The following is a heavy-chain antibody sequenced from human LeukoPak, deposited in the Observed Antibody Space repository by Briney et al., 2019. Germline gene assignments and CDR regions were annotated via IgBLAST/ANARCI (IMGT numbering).Heavy chain of an antibody. CDR1: GFTFRNYG. CDR2: IWYDGSNQ. Sequence: GRSLRLSCAASGFTFRNYGMHWVRQAPGKGLEWVAVIWYDGSNQYYADSVRGRVTISRDNSKNILYLQMNSLRAEDMAVYYCASDIRSTYFNYWGQGTLVAVSS. J-gene: IGHJ4*02. V-gene: IGHV3-33*01. D-gene: IGHD4-17*01. CDR3: ASDIRSTYFNY.